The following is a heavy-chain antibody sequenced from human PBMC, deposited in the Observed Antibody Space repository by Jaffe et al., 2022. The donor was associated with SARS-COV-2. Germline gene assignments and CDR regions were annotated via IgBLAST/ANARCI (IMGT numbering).Heavy chain of an antibody. D-gene: IGHD3-22*01. CDR2: ISYDGSNK. CDR3: ARDDRYYYDSSGSRFDP. V-gene: IGHV3-30*04. J-gene: IGHJ5*02. Sequence: QVQLVESGGGVVQPGRSLRLSCAASGFTFSSYAMHWVRQAPGKGLEWVAVISYDGSNKYYADSVKGRFTISRDNSKNTLYLQMNSLRAEDTAVYYCARDDRYYYDSSGSRFDPWGQGTLVTVSS. CDR1: GFTFSSYA.